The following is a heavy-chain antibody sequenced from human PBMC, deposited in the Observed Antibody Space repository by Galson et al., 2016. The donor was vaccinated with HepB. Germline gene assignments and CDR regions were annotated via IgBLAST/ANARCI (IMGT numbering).Heavy chain of an antibody. CDR3: ARDMVRDSSSYYYYYGLDV. J-gene: IGHJ6*02. CDR1: GGSFSGYY. Sequence: SETLSLTCAVYGGSFSGYYWSWIRQPPGKGLEWIGEINHRGSTNYNPSLTSRVTISDDTSKKQFSLRLSSVTAADTALYYCARDMVRDSSSYYYYYGLDVWGQGTTVTVSS. CDR2: INHRGST. D-gene: IGHD6-6*01. V-gene: IGHV4-34*01.